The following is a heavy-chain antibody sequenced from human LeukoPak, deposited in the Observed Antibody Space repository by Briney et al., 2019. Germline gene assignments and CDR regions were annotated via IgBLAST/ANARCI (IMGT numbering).Heavy chain of an antibody. V-gene: IGHV3-23*01. CDR3: AKEGGYSGSYYAFDI. Sequence: GGSLRLSCAASGFTFSSYAMSWVRQAPGKGLEWVSAISGSGGSTYYADSVKGRFTISRDNSKNSLYLQMNSLRAEDTALYYCAKEGGYSGSYYAFDIWGQGTMVTVSS. CDR1: GFTFSSYA. D-gene: IGHD1-26*01. J-gene: IGHJ3*02. CDR2: ISGSGGST.